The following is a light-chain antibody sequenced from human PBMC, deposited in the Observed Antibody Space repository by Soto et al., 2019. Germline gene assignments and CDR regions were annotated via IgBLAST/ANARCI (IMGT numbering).Light chain of an antibody. CDR3: QQYGNSRLT. CDR1: QSVNSNY. CDR2: GAS. J-gene: IGKJ4*01. Sequence: IVLTQSPGTLSLSPGERATLSCRASQSVNSNYLAWYQQKPGQAPRLLIFGASSRATGSPDRFSGSGSGTDFTLAISRLEPDDFAVYYWQQYGNSRLTFGGGTKVEIK. V-gene: IGKV3-20*01.